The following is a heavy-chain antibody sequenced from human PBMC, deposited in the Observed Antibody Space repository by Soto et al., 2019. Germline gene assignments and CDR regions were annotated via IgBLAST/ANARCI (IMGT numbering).Heavy chain of an antibody. CDR2: ISTSGNII. V-gene: IGHV3-11*01. J-gene: IGHJ5*02. Sequence: QVLVVESGGGLVKPGGSLRLSCAASGFIFSDYYMSWIRQAPGKGLEWVSYISTSGNIIYYADSVKGRFTISRDNDKSSLYLQMNSLRADDTAVYYCARLIAASNWFDPWGQGTLVTVSS. CDR1: GFIFSDYY. D-gene: IGHD6-6*01. CDR3: ARLIAASNWFDP.